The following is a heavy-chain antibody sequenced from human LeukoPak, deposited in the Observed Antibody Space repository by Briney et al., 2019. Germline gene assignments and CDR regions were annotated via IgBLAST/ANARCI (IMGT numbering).Heavy chain of an antibody. CDR2: IRYDGSNK. CDR3: AKDLGLWFGEPYDAFDI. V-gene: IGHV3-30*02. CDR1: GFTFSSYG. J-gene: IGHJ3*02. D-gene: IGHD3-10*01. Sequence: GGSLRLSCAASGFTFSSYGMHWVRQAPGKGLEWVAFIRYDGSNKYYADSVKGRFTISRDNSKNTLYLQMNSLRAEDTAVYYCAKDLGLWFGEPYDAFDIWGQGTMVTVSS.